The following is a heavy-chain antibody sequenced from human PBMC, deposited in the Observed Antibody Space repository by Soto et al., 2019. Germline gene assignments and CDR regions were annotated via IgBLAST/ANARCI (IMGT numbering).Heavy chain of an antibody. CDR3: AKGGAIFGVKNYMDV. CDR2: ISWNSGSI. Sequence: DVQLVESGGGLVQPGRSLRLSCAASGFTFDDYAMHWVRQAPGKGLEWVSGISWNSGSIGYADSVKGRFTISRDNAKNSLYLQMNSLRAEDTALYYCAKGGAIFGVKNYMDVWAKGPRSPSP. CDR1: GFTFDDYA. J-gene: IGHJ6*03. V-gene: IGHV3-9*01. D-gene: IGHD3-3*01.